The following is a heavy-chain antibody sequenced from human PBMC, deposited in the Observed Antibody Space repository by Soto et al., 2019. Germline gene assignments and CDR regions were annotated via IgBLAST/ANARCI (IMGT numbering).Heavy chain of an antibody. D-gene: IGHD6-6*01. CDR2: IYYSGST. CDR3: ASYSSSSSY. V-gene: IGHV4-59*01. Sequence: PSETLSLTCTVSGGSISSYYWSWIRQPPGKGLEWIGYIYYSGSTNYNPSHKSRVTISVDTSKNQFSLKLSSVTAADTAVYYCASYSSSSSYWGQGTLVTVSS. CDR1: GGSISSYY. J-gene: IGHJ4*02.